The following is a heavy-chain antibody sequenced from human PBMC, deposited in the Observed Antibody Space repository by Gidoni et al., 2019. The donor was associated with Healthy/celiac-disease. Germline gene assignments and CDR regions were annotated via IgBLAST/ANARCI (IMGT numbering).Heavy chain of an antibody. CDR3: ARGLQQLVLGWFDP. Sequence: QLQLQESGSGLVKPSQTLSLTCAVSGGSISSGCYSWSWIRQPPGKGLEWIGYSSHSGSTSYNPSLQSRVTISVDRSTNPFSLKLSSVTAADTAVYYCARGLQQLVLGWFDPWGQGTLVTVSS. CDR2: SSHSGST. V-gene: IGHV4-30-2*01. D-gene: IGHD6-13*01. J-gene: IGHJ5*02. CDR1: GGSISSGCYS.